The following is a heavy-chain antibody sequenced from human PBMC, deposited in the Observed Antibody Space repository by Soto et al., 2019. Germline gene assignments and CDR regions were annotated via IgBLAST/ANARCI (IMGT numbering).Heavy chain of an antibody. V-gene: IGHV3-49*03. CDR3: TSHYDFWSGYFHYYYMDV. CDR2: IRSKAYGGTT. J-gene: IGHJ6*03. Sequence: GGSLRLSCTASGFTFGDYAMSWFRQAPGKGLEWVGFIRSKAYGGTTEYAASVKGRFTISRDDSKSIAYLQMNSLKTEDTAVYYCTSHYDFWSGYFHYYYMDVWGKGTTVTVSS. D-gene: IGHD3-3*01. CDR1: GFTFGDYA.